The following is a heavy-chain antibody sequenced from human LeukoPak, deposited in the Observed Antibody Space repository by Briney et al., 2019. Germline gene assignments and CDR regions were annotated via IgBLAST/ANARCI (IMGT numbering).Heavy chain of an antibody. CDR2: IYSGGST. V-gene: IGHV3-53*05. D-gene: IGHD3-3*01. CDR1: GFTVSSNY. J-gene: IGHJ4*02. CDR3: AKDRVGYDFWSGYYGLGDY. Sequence: LPGGSLRLSCAASGFTVSSNYMSWVRQAPGKGLEGVSVIYSGGSTYYADSVKGRFTISRDNSKNTPYLQMNSLRAEDTAVYYCAKDRVGYDFWSGYYGLGDYWGQGTLVTVSS.